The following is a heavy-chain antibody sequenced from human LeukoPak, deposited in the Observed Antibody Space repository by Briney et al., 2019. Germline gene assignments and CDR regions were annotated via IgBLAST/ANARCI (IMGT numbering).Heavy chain of an antibody. V-gene: IGHV4-59*01. CDR1: GGSISSYY. D-gene: IGHD5-24*01. J-gene: IGHJ4*02. CDR3: AREKMATIDY. Sequence: SETLSLTCTVSGGSISSYYWSWIRQPPGKGLEWIGYIYYSGSTNYNPSLKSRVTISVDKSKNQFSLKLSSVTAADTAVYYCAREKMATIDYWGQGTLVTVSS. CDR2: IYYSGST.